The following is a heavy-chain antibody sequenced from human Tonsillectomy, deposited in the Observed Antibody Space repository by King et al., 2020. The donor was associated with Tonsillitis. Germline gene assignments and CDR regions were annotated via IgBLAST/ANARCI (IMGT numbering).Heavy chain of an antibody. Sequence: DVQLVESGGGLVKPGGSLRLSCAASGFTFSSYSMNWVRQAPGKGLEWVSSISSSSSYIYYADSVKGRFTISRDNAKNSLYLQMNSLRAEDTAVYYCARDLPDIVVVPESYGMDVWGQGTTVTVSS. D-gene: IGHD2-2*01. CDR3: ARDLPDIVVVPESYGMDV. CDR2: ISSSSSYI. J-gene: IGHJ6*02. CDR1: GFTFSSYS. V-gene: IGHV3-21*01.